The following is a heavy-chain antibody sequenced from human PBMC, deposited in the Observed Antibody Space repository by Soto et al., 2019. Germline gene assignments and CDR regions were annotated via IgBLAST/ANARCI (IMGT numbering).Heavy chain of an antibody. Sequence: SGTLSLTCTVSGGSVNSGSYFWSWIRQPPGKGLEWIAYIYYSGSTNYNPSLKSRVTISLDTSKNQFSLKLTSVTAADTGVYYCASLGAGYQCVDPWGPGTLVTVPS. J-gene: IGHJ5*02. D-gene: IGHD2-2*01. CDR3: ASLGAGYQCVDP. CDR2: IYYSGST. V-gene: IGHV4-61*01. CDR1: GGSVNSGSYF.